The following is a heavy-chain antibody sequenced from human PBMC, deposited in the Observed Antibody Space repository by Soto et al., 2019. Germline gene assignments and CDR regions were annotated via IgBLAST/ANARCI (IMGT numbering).Heavy chain of an antibody. D-gene: IGHD6-13*01. Sequence: ASVKVSCKASGYTFTDYFMYWVRQAPGQGLEWMGWINPKSGGTNYAQKFQDRVTMARDTPINTAYMELSRLRSDDTAMYYCAKAQFGSSTWYYYGMDVWGQGTTVTVSS. CDR3: AKAQFGSSTWYYYGMDV. CDR2: INPKSGGT. V-gene: IGHV1-2*02. J-gene: IGHJ6*02. CDR1: GYTFTDYF.